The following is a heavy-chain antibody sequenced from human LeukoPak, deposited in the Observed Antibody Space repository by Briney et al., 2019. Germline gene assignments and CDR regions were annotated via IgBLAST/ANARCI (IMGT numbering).Heavy chain of an antibody. Sequence: GGSLRLSCAASGLTFDDYAMHWVRQAPGKGLEWVSGISWNSGSIGYADSVKGRFTISRDNAKNSLYLQMNSLRAEDTALYYCAKDIGLGYSYGPGAFDIWGQGTMVTVSS. CDR1: GLTFDDYA. CDR3: AKDIGLGYSYGPGAFDI. V-gene: IGHV3-9*01. D-gene: IGHD5-18*01. J-gene: IGHJ3*02. CDR2: ISWNSGSI.